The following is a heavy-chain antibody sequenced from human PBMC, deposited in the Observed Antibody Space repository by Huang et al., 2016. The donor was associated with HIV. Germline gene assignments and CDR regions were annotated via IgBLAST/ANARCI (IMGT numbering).Heavy chain of an antibody. J-gene: IGHJ4*02. Sequence: QVQLHQWGAGLLKPSATLSLTCAVYGGSFSGYYWSWIRQPPGKGLEWIGEITHSGSTNYNPSLKSRVTIAEEPSKNQFSLKLSSVTAADTAVYNCARAPHYGSGSYYYWGQGTLVTVSS. V-gene: IGHV4-34*01. CDR1: GGSFSGYY. CDR2: ITHSGST. D-gene: IGHD3-10*01. CDR3: ARAPHYGSGSYYY.